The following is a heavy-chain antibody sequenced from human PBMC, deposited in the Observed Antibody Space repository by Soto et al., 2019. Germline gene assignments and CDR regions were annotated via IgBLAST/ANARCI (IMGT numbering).Heavy chain of an antibody. CDR2: IIPIFGTA. J-gene: IGHJ6*02. V-gene: IGHV1-69*13. D-gene: IGHD6-13*01. CDR1: GGTFSSYA. Sequence: ASVKVSCKASGGTFSSYAISWVRQAPGQGLEWMGGIIPIFGTANYAQKFQGRVTITADESTSTAYMELSSLRSEDTAVYYCARDISGGYSSSWYYYYYGMDVWGQGTTVTVSS. CDR3: ARDISGGYSSSWYYYYYGMDV.